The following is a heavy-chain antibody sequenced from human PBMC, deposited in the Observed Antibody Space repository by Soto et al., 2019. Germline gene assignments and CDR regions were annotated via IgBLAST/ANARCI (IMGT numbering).Heavy chain of an antibody. CDR1: GFTFSDYA. CDR3: VKGDGRIVPRHFDC. D-gene: IGHD2-2*01. V-gene: IGHV3-23*01. Sequence: GSLRLSCAASGFTFSDYAMSWVRQAPGKGLEWVSAISSGGGSPYYADSVKGRFTISRNNSQSTLFLQMNSLRAGDAAVYYCVKGDGRIVPRHFDCWGQGTLVTVSS. CDR2: ISSGGGSP. J-gene: IGHJ4*02.